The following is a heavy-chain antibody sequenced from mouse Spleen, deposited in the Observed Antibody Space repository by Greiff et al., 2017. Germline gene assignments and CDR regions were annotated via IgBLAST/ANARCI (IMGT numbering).Heavy chain of an antibody. J-gene: IGHJ3*01. CDR2: IWSGGST. CDR1: GFSLTSYG. D-gene: IGHD2-2*01. CDR3: ARMGGYDSWFAY. V-gene: IGHV2-2*02. Sequence: VKLQESGPGLVQPSQSLSITCTVSGFSLTSYGVHWVRQSPGKGLEWLGVIWSGGSTDYNAAFISRLSISKDNSKSQVFFKMNSLQANDTAIYYCARMGGYDSWFAYWGQGTLVTVSA.